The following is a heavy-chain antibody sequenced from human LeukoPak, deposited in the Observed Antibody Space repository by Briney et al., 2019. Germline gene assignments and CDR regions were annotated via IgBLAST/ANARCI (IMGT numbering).Heavy chain of an antibody. V-gene: IGHV1-8*02. J-gene: IGHJ5*02. CDR2: MDPNGGDA. CDR3: ARVGHCNSASCPVGGFDP. Sequence: ASVKVSCKASGYTFTGYYMHWVRQAPGQGLEWMGWMDPNGGDAGYAQKFQGRVTMTRSTSITTAYMELSSLRSEDTAVYYCARVGHCNSASCPVGGFDPWGQGTLVTVSS. CDR1: GYTFTGYY. D-gene: IGHD2-2*01.